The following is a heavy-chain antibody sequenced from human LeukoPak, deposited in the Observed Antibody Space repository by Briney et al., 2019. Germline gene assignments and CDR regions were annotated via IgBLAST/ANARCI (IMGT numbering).Heavy chain of an antibody. CDR1: GFTFSSYA. CDR2: IWYDGSNK. D-gene: IGHD3-22*01. CDR3: ARRSEYYYDSSGYYSLSY. Sequence: GSLRLSCAASGFTFSSYAMHWVRQAPGKGLEWVAVIWYDGSNKYYADSVKGRFTISRDNSKNTLYLQMNSLRAEDTAVYYCARRSEYYYDSSGYYSLSYWGQGTLVTVSS. V-gene: IGHV3-33*08. J-gene: IGHJ4*02.